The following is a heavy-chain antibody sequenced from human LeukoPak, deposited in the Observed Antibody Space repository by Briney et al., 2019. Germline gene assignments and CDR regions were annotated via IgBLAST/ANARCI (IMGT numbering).Heavy chain of an antibody. CDR3: ARDEGTDFDY. CDR2: ISYVGTDT. Sequence: GGSLRLSCAASRFPFSDYAMHWVRQAPGKGLEWVAFISYVGTDTNYSDSVKGRFTISRYDSKKTVYVLMSSLSVEDTAVYYCARDEGTDFDYWGQGTLVTVSS. J-gene: IGHJ4*02. CDR1: RFPFSDYA. V-gene: IGHV3-30*04.